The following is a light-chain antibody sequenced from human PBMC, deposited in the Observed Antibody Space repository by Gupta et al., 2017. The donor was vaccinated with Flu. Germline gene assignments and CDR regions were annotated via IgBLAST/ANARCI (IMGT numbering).Light chain of an antibody. CDR3: SSYEGSDSFGV. CDR1: SSYVIGYNY. V-gene: IGLV2-11*01. Sequence: IPSPSTSSYVIGYNYVSWYQHHPGTAPTLLMYHDTKRHSGVPDRFSASKSDTTASLTIXGXQAEDVXDYYCSSYEGSDSFGVFGGGTKLTVL. CDR2: HDT. J-gene: IGLJ3*02.